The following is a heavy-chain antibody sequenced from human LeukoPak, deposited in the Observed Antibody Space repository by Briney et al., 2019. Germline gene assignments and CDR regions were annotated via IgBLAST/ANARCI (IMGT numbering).Heavy chain of an antibody. CDR3: AKAVVVRGYFDY. J-gene: IGHJ4*02. CDR1: GYTFTSYG. D-gene: IGHD3-10*01. V-gene: IGHV1-18*01. CDR2: IGAYNGNT. Sequence: ASVKVSCKASGYTFTSYGISWVRQAPGQGLEWMGWIGAYNGNTNYAQKLQGRVTMTTDTSTSTAYMELRSLRSDDTAVYYCAKAVVVRGYFDYWGQGTLVTVSS.